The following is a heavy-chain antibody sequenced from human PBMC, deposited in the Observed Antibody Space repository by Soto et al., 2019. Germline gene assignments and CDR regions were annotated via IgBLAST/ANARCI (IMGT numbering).Heavy chain of an antibody. CDR3: LKARGYCTSISCFDY. CDR2: ISGCGGDT. Sequence: LRLSCAASRFTFSRYVMGCVRQAPGKGLDCVSVISGCGGDTYYAVSSKGRFTISRDNFKNRLFLQLKILIAEDAAVCLCLKARGYCTSISCFDYWGLGTLVTVSS. D-gene: IGHD2-2*01. J-gene: IGHJ4*02. V-gene: IGHV3-23*01. CDR1: RFTFSRYV.